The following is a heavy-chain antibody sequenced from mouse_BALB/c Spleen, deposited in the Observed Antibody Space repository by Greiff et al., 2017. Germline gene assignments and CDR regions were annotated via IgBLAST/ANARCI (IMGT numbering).Heavy chain of an antibody. V-gene: IGHV1S81*02. D-gene: IGHD2-14*01. CDR1: GYTFTSYY. CDR2: INPSNGGT. J-gene: IGHJ4*01. Sequence: QVQLTQSGAELVKPGASVKLSCKASGYTFTSYYMYWVKQRPGQGLEWIGEINPSNGGTNFNEKFKSKATLTVDKSSSTAYMQLSSLTSEDSAVYYCTRNYRMDYWGQGTAVTVSS. CDR3: TRNYRMDY.